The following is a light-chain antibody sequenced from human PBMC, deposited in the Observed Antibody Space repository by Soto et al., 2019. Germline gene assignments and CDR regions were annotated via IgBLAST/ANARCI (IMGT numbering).Light chain of an antibody. Sequence: EIVMTQSPATLSVSRGERATLSCGASQSVSSSYLAWYQQKPGQAPRLLIYGAYSRATGIPDRFSGSGSGTDFTLTISRLEPEEFAVYYCQQYGSSQITFGQGTRLEIK. CDR1: QSVSSSY. CDR3: QQYGSSQIT. CDR2: GAY. V-gene: IGKV3-20*01. J-gene: IGKJ5*01.